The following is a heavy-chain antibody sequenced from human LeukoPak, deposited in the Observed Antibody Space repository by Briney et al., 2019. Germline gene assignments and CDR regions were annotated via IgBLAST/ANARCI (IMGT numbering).Heavy chain of an antibody. D-gene: IGHD3-9*01. J-gene: IGHJ4*02. Sequence: GGSLRLSCAASGFTFSSYAMSWVRQAPGKGLEWVSAISGSGGSTYYADSVKGRFTISRDNSKNTLYLQMNSLRAEDTAVYYCAKGEPGSPYDILTGPDYWGQGTLVTVSS. V-gene: IGHV3-23*01. CDR1: GFTFSSYA. CDR3: AKGEPGSPYDILTGPDY. CDR2: ISGSGGST.